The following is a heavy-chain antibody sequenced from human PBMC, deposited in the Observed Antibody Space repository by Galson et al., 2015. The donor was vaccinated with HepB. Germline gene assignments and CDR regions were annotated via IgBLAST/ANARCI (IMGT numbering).Heavy chain of an antibody. CDR3: ARHSSRSPAGGY. V-gene: IGHV4-39*01. D-gene: IGHD2-2*01. CDR2: IYYSGST. CDR1: GGSISISSYY. J-gene: IGHJ4*02. Sequence: LSLTCTVSGGSISISSYYWAWLRQPPGKGLEWIGGIYYSGSTYNNPSLKSRVTISVDTSKNQFSLRLTSVTAADTAVYYCARHSSRSPAGGYWGQGTLVTVSS.